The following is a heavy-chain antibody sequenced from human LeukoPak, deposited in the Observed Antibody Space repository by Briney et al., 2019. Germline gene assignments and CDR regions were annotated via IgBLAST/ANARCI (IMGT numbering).Heavy chain of an antibody. Sequence: GGSLRLSCAASGFTFSSYGMHWVRQAPGKGLEWVAVIWYDGSNKYSADSVKGGFTISRDNSRNTLYLQMNSLRAEDTAVYYCARVLDTAMATPLDYWGQGTLVTVSS. CDR3: ARVLDTAMATPLDY. CDR1: GFTFSSYG. CDR2: IWYDGSNK. J-gene: IGHJ4*02. D-gene: IGHD5-18*01. V-gene: IGHV3-33*01.